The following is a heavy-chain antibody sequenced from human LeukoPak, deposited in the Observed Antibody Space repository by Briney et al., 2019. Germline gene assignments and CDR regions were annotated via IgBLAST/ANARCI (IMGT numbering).Heavy chain of an antibody. CDR3: ARNFRDGYNNSFDY. D-gene: IGHD5-24*01. CDR2: IKQDGSEK. V-gene: IGHV3-7*01. J-gene: IGHJ4*02. Sequence: RGSLRLSCAASGFTFSSYWMSWVRQAPGKGLEWVANIKQDGSEKYYVDSVKGRFTISRDNAKNSLYLQMNSLRAEDTAVYYCARNFRDGYNNSFDYWGQGTLVTVSS. CDR1: GFTFSSYW.